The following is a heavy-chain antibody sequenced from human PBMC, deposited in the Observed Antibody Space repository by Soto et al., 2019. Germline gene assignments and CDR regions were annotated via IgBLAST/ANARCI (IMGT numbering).Heavy chain of an antibody. CDR1: GGSFSGYY. J-gene: IGHJ4*02. D-gene: IGHD3-3*01. CDR2: INHSGST. CDR3: ARLYYDFWSGYSENDY. Sequence: QVQLQQWGAGLLKPSETLSLTCAVYGGSFSGYYWSWIRQPPGKGLEWIVEINHSGSTNYNPSLKSRVTISVDTSKNQFSLKLSSVTAADTAVYYCARLYYDFWSGYSENDYWGQGTLVTVSS. V-gene: IGHV4-34*01.